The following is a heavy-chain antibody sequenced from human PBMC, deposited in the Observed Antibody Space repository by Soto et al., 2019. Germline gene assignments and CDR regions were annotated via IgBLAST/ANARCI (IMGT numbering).Heavy chain of an antibody. J-gene: IGHJ5*02. V-gene: IGHV3-21*01. CDR3: ATYSSWNWLGA. D-gene: IGHD6-6*01. CDR1: GFTFSSYS. Sequence: EVQLVESGGGLVKPGGSLRLSCAASGFTFSSYSMNWVRQAPGKGLEWVSSINIVSSNIYYADSVKGRFTISRDNAKNSLSLQMNSLRSEETAVYYCATYSSWNWLGAWGQGNQVTVSS. CDR2: INIVSSNI.